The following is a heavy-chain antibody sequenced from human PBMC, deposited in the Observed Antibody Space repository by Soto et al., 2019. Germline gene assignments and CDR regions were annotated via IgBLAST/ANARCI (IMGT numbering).Heavy chain of an antibody. J-gene: IGHJ5*02. CDR1: GFTFSNAW. V-gene: IGHV3-15*07. CDR2: LKSKTDGGTT. D-gene: IGHD3-3*01. CDR3: TTDVRSGYDSNPSYNWFDP. Sequence: EVQLVESGGGLVKPGGSLRLSCAASGFTFSNAWMNWVRQSPGKGLEWVGRLKSKTDGGTTDYAAPVKGRFTISRDDSKNTLYLQMNSLKTEDTAVYYCTTDVRSGYDSNPSYNWFDPWGQGTLVTVSS.